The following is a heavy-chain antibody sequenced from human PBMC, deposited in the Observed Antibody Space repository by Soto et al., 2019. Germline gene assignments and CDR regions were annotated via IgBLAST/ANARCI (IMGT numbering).Heavy chain of an antibody. J-gene: IGHJ6*02. CDR2: INSDGSST. Sequence: LRLSCAASGFTFSSYWMHWVRQAPGKGLVWVSRINSDGSSTSYADSVKGRFTISRDDAKNTLYLQMNSLRAEDTAVYYCARAGTNYYYYGMDVWGQGTTVTVSS. D-gene: IGHD2-8*01. CDR3: ARAGTNYYYYGMDV. V-gene: IGHV3-74*01. CDR1: GFTFSSYW.